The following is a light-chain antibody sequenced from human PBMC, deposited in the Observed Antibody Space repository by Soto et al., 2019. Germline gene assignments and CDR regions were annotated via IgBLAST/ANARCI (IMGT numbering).Light chain of an antibody. CDR2: GAS. CDR1: QSVSSSY. CDR3: QQYGSSRT. V-gene: IGKV3-20*01. J-gene: IGKJ1*01. Sequence: EIVLTQSPGTLSLSPGERATLSCRASQSVSSSYLAWYQQKPGQAPRLLIYGASSRATGIPDRFSGSGSGTDFTLTISRLELEDFAVYYCQQYGSSRTFGQGNKV.